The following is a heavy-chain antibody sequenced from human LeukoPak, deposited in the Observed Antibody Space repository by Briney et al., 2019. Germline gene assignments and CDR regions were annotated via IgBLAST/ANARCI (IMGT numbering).Heavy chain of an antibody. Sequence: GGSLRLSCAASGFTFSSYWMSWVRQAPGKGLEWVANIKQDGSEKYYVDSVKGRFTISRDNSKNTLYLQMNSLRAEDTAVYYCAKDGSCSSTSCYYGYWGQGTLVTVSS. J-gene: IGHJ4*02. CDR3: AKDGSCSSTSCYYGY. CDR1: GFTFSSYW. D-gene: IGHD2-2*01. V-gene: IGHV3-7*03. CDR2: IKQDGSEK.